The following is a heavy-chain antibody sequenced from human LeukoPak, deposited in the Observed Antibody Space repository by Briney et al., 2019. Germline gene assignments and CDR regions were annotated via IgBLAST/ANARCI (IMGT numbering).Heavy chain of an antibody. J-gene: IGHJ4*02. Sequence: GGSLRLSCAASGFTFSSYWMHWVRQAPGKGLVWVSRINSDGSSTSYADSVKGRFTISRDNAKSTLYLKMNSLRAEDTAVYYCARDGDIVVVPAAIPFDYWGQGALVTVSS. D-gene: IGHD2-2*01. CDR3: ARDGDIVVVPAAIPFDY. V-gene: IGHV3-74*01. CDR1: GFTFSSYW. CDR2: INSDGSST.